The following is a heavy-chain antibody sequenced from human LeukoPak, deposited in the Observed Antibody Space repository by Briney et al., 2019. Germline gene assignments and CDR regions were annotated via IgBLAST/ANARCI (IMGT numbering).Heavy chain of an antibody. D-gene: IGHD3-22*01. V-gene: IGHV4-59*12. J-gene: IGHJ4*02. Sequence: SETLSLTCTVSGGSISSYYWSWIRQPPGKGLEWIGYIYYSGSTNYNPSLKSRVTILIDTSKNQFSLKLSSVTAADTAVYYCARDGLNYYDSSGYYLRYWGQETLVTVSS. CDR3: ARDGLNYYDSSGYYLRY. CDR1: GGSISSYY. CDR2: IYYSGST.